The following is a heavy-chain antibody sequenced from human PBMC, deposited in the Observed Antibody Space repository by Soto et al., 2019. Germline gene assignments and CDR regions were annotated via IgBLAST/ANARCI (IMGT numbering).Heavy chain of an antibody. CDR1: GGTFSSYA. D-gene: IGHD2-21*01. V-gene: IGHV1-69*01. CDR2: IIPIFGTA. Sequence: QVQLVQSGAEVKKPGSSVKVSCKASGGTFSSYAISWVRQAPGQGLEWMGGIIPIFGTANYAQKFQGRVTITADESTSTAYMELSSLRSEDTAVYYCARRGECYPPHYYYYGMDVWGQGTTVTVSS. J-gene: IGHJ6*02. CDR3: ARRGECYPPHYYYYGMDV.